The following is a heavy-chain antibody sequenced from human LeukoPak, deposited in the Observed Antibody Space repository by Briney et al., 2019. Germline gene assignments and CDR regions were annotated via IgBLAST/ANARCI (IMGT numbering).Heavy chain of an antibody. CDR2: IRYDGSNK. J-gene: IGHJ1*01. V-gene: IGHV3-30*02. CDR1: GFTFSSYG. Sequence: GGSLRLSCTASGFTFSSYGMHWVRQAPGKGLKWVALIRYDGSNKYYADSVKGRFTISRDNSKNTLYLQMNSLRAEDTAVYYCAKDSRVPRWFGGYFQHWGQGTLVTVSS. CDR3: AKDSRVPRWFGGYFQH. D-gene: IGHD3-10*01.